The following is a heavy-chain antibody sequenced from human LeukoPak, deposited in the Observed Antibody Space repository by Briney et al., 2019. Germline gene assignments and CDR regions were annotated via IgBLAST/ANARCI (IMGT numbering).Heavy chain of an antibody. Sequence: SVKVCCKASGGTFSSYAISWVRQAPGQGLEWMGGIIPIFGTANYAQKFQGRVTITADESTSTAYMELSSLRSEDTAVYYCARVFCSSTSCYPLFDYWGQGTLVTVSS. CDR3: ARVFCSSTSCYPLFDY. V-gene: IGHV1-69*13. J-gene: IGHJ4*02. CDR2: IIPIFGTA. D-gene: IGHD2-2*01. CDR1: GGTFSSYA.